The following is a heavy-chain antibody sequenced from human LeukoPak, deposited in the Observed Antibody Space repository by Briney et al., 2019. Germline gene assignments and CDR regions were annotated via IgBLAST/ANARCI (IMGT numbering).Heavy chain of an antibody. V-gene: IGHV3-48*04. CDR1: GFTFSSYG. D-gene: IGHD6-13*01. Sequence: GGSLRLSCAASGFTFSSYGMSWVRQAPGKGLEWVSYISSSGNSTYYSDSVRGRFTISRDNAKNSLHLQMNSLRAEDTAVYYCARDGGSSWYFDYWGQGTLATVSS. CDR2: ISSSGNST. J-gene: IGHJ4*02. CDR3: ARDGGSSWYFDY.